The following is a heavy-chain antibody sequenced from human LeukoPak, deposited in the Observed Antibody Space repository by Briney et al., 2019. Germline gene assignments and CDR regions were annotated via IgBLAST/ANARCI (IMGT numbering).Heavy chain of an antibody. Sequence: PSETLSLTCTVSVGSLCNYYYWTWIRQPPGKGLEWIGYVYYTGSTNFNPSLKSRVTMSLDTSRNQFSLKLTSLTAADTAVYYCARGAMATTPLFVYWGQGTLVTVSS. CDR2: VYYTGST. D-gene: IGHD5-24*01. CDR1: VGSLCNYY. CDR3: ARGAMATTPLFVY. J-gene: IGHJ4*02. V-gene: IGHV4-59*01.